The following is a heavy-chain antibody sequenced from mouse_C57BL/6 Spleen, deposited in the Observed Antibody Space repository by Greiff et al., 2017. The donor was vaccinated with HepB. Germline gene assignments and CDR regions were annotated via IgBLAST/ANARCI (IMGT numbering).Heavy chain of an antibody. V-gene: IGHV1-26*01. D-gene: IGHD1-1*01. CDR2: INPNNGGT. CDR1: GYTFTDYY. Sequence: EVQLQQSGPELVKPGASVKISCKASGYTFTDYYMNWVKQSHGKSLEWIGDINPNNGGTSYNQKFKGKATLTVDKSSSTAYMELRSLTSEDSAVYYCARDYYGSSYGYWGQGTLVTVSA. CDR3: ARDYYGSSYGY. J-gene: IGHJ3*01.